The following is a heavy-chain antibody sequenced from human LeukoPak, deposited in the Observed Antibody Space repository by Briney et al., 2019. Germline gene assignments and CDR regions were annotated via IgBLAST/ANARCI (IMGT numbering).Heavy chain of an antibody. Sequence: SGTLSLTCTVSGGSISSSSYYWGWIRQPPGKGLEWIGSIYYSGSTYYNPSLKSRVTISVDTSKNQFSLKLSSVTAADTAVYYCARLKAWFDPWGQGTLVTVSS. CDR3: ARLKAWFDP. V-gene: IGHV4-39*01. CDR2: IYYSGST. J-gene: IGHJ5*02. CDR1: GGSISSSSYY.